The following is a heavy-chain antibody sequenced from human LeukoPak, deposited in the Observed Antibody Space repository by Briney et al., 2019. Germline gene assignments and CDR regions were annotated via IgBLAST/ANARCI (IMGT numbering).Heavy chain of an antibody. D-gene: IGHD3-16*01. CDR1: GGTFSSYA. J-gene: IGHJ3*02. CDR2: IIPILGIA. Sequence: ASVKVSCKASGGTFSSYAISWVRQAPGQGLEWMGRIIPILGIANYAQKFQGRVTMTTDTSTSTAYMELRSLRSDDTAVYYCARDAFGRAFDIWGQGTMVTVSS. CDR3: ARDAFGRAFDI. V-gene: IGHV1-69*04.